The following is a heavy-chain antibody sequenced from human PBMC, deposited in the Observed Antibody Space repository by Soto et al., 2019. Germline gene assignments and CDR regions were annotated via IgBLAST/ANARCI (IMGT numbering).Heavy chain of an antibody. D-gene: IGHD6-19*01. CDR2: IWYDGSNK. J-gene: IGHJ4*02. Sequence: QVQLVDSGGGVVQPGRSLRLSYAASGFTFSSYGMHWVRQAPGKGLEWVAVIWYDGSNKYYADSVKGRFTISRDNSKNTLYLQMNSLRAEDTAVYYCASAYSSGWYGTDDYWGQGTLVTVSS. CDR3: ASAYSSGWYGTDDY. CDR1: GFTFSSYG. V-gene: IGHV3-33*01.